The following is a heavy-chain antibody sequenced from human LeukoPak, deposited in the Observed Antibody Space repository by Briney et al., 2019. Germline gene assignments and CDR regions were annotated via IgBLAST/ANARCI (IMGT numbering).Heavy chain of an antibody. J-gene: IGHJ4*02. D-gene: IGHD2-2*01. CDR1: GFIFRDFS. CDR3: ARPRGCGSSRCNNFDY. CDR2: MNEYGSEI. V-gene: IGHV3-7*01. Sequence: GGSLRLSCSVSGFIFRDFSMSWVRQAPGKGLEWVAKMNEYGSEIFYVDSVKGRFTISRDNGKNSLYLQMNRLRAEDTAVYYCARPRGCGSSRCNNFDYWGQGTLVTVSS.